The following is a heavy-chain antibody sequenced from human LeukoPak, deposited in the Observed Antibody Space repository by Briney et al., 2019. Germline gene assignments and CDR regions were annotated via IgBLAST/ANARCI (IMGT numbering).Heavy chain of an antibody. CDR1: GYTFTSYY. D-gene: IGHD2-15*01. CDR2: INPNSGIT. Sequence: ASVKVSYKASGYTFTSYYMHWVRQAPGQGLEWMGIINPNSGITNYAQKFQARVSMTRDTSTSTVYMELSILRSEDTALYYCARGGGGLDYWGQGTLVTVSS. V-gene: IGHV1-46*01. J-gene: IGHJ4*02. CDR3: ARGGGGLDY.